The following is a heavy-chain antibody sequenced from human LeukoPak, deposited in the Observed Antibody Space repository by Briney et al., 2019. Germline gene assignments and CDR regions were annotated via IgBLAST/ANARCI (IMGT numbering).Heavy chain of an antibody. Sequence: SETLSLTCTVSGGSISSYYWSWIRQPPGKGLEWIGYIYYSGSTNYNPSLKSRVTISVDMSKNQFSLKLSSVTAADTAVYYCARLVSTTAYYFDYWGQGTLVTVSS. CDR1: GGSISSYY. CDR3: ARLVSTTAYYFDY. V-gene: IGHV4-59*01. J-gene: IGHJ4*02. CDR2: IYYSGST. D-gene: IGHD4-17*01.